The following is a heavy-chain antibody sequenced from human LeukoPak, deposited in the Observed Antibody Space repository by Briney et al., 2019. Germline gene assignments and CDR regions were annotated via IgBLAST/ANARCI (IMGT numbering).Heavy chain of an antibody. CDR2: TSSDLNVK. CDR1: GFTFRNYV. V-gene: IGHV3-30-3*01. J-gene: IGHJ4*02. CDR3: AREGYYGSGSPPSLYFDY. Sequence: GGSLRLSCAASGFTFRNYVIHWVRQAPGKGLEWVAVTSSDLNVKLYADSVNGRFTISRDNSRSTLYLQMNSLRPDDTAIYYCAREGYYGSGSPPSLYFDYWGQGTLVTVSS. D-gene: IGHD3-10*01.